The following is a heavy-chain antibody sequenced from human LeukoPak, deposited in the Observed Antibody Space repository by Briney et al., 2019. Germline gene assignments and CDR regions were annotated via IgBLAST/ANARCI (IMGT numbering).Heavy chain of an antibody. CDR2: ISSSGSTI. J-gene: IGHJ5*02. D-gene: IGHD6-19*01. CDR3: ARDGPDDSGNNWFDP. V-gene: IGHV3-11*01. Sequence: GGSLRLSCAASGFTFSDFYMSWIRQAPGKGLEWVSYISSSGSTIYYADSVKGRFTISRDNAKNSLYLQMNSLRAEDTAVYYCARDGPDDSGNNWFDPWGQGTLVTVSS. CDR1: GFTFSDFY.